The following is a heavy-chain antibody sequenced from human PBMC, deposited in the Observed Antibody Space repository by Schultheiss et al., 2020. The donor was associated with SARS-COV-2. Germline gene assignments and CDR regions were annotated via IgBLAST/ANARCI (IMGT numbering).Heavy chain of an antibody. J-gene: IGHJ4*02. Sequence: ASVKVSCKASGGTFSNYAISWVRQAPGQGLEWMGRIDPNSGDTNYAQKLQGRVTMTTDTSTSTAYMELRSLRSDDTAVYYCARVYCSGGSCYWWGTGSHFDYWGQGTLVTVSS. D-gene: IGHD2-15*01. CDR1: GGTFSNYA. CDR2: IDPNSGDT. CDR3: ARVYCSGGSCYWWGTGSHFDY. V-gene: IGHV1-18*01.